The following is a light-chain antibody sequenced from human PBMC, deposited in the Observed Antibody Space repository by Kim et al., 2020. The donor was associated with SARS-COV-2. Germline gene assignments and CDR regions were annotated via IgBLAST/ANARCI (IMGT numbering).Light chain of an antibody. CDR3: STWDNVLTTVL. J-gene: IGLJ2*01. CDR2: KDN. CDR1: FSNIGSNT. V-gene: IGLV1-44*01. Sequence: QSVLTQPPSASATPGQRVTISCSGDFSNIGSNTINWYQQVPGTAPRLLINKDNQRPSGVPDRFFGSKSGTAASLAISGLQSDDEAIYYCSTWDNVLTTVLFGGGTQLTVL.